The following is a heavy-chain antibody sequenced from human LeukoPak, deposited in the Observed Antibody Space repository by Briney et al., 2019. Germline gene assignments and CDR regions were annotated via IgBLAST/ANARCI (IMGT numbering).Heavy chain of an antibody. D-gene: IGHD6-19*01. J-gene: IGHJ3*02. V-gene: IGHV3-23*01. CDR2: ISGGGST. CDR3: ARDQEKWLLGVFDT. CDR1: GFTFRSYA. Sequence: PGGSLRLSCAASGFTFRSYAMSWVRQAPGKGLEWVSGISGGGSTEYADSVKGRFTISRDNTKNTLILQMNSLRAEDTAVYYCARDQEKWLLGVFDTWGRGTMVTASS.